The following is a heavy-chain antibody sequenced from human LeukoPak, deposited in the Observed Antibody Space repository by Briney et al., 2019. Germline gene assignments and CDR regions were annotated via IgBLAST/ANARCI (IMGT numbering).Heavy chain of an antibody. J-gene: IGHJ3*02. Sequence: GESLKISCKGSGYSFTSYWIGWVRQMPGKGLEWMGIIYPGDSDTRYSPSFQGQVTISADKSISTAYLQWSSLKASDTAMYYXXXXXXXXXXXXXXXXXXXXXXXXXVVTEDAFDIWGQGTMVTVSS. V-gene: IGHV5-51*01. CDR2: IYPGDSDT. CDR1: GYSFTSYW. D-gene: IGHD4-23*01. CDR3: XXXXXXXXXXXXXXXXXXXXXXXXVVTEDAFDI.